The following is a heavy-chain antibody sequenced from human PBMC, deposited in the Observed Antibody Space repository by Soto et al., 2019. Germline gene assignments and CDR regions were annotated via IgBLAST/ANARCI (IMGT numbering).Heavy chain of an antibody. CDR2: INPDGSRT. Sequence: EVQLVESGGGLVQPGGSLRLSCAASGFTFTNYWMHWVRQAPGKGLMWVSRINPDGSRTTYADYVKGRFAVSRDNAKNTLYLQMNSLGAEDTAVYYCARVRLGSYEWFAPWGQGTLVTVSS. D-gene: IGHD3-16*01. CDR3: ARVRLGSYEWFAP. J-gene: IGHJ5*02. V-gene: IGHV3-74*01. CDR1: GFTFTNYW.